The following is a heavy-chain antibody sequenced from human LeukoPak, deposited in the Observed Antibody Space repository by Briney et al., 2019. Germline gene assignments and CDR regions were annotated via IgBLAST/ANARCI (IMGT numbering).Heavy chain of an antibody. CDR3: AKDNYDSSGLLGY. J-gene: IGHJ4*02. Sequence: GGSLRLSCAASGFTFDDYAMHWVRQAPGKGLEWVSGISWNSGSIGYADSVKGRFTISRDNAKNSLYLQMNSLRAEDTALYYCAKDNYDSSGLLGYWGQGTLVTVSS. D-gene: IGHD3-22*01. CDR1: GFTFDDYA. CDR2: ISWNSGSI. V-gene: IGHV3-9*01.